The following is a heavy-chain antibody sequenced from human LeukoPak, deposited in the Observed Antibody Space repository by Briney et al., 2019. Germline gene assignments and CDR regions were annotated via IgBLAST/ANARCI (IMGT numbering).Heavy chain of an antibody. Sequence: GASVKVSCKASGGTFSSYAISWVRQAPGQGLEWMGGIIPIFGTANYAQKFQGRATITADESTSTAYMELSSLRSDDTAVYYCARGRTVTTVGFDYWGQGTLVTVSS. V-gene: IGHV1-69*13. CDR1: GGTFSSYA. CDR3: ARGRTVTTVGFDY. D-gene: IGHD4-23*01. CDR2: IIPIFGTA. J-gene: IGHJ4*02.